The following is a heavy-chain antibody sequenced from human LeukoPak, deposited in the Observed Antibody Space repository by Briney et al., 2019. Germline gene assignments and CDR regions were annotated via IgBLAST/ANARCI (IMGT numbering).Heavy chain of an antibody. CDR1: GFTFSNYA. V-gene: IGHV3-23*01. D-gene: IGHD3-10*01. CDR3: AKDMHYYGSGSSFDY. J-gene: IGHJ4*02. Sequence: GGSLRLSCAASGFTFSNYAMRWVRQAPGKGLEWVSAISGSGGSTYYADSVKGRFTISRDNSKNTLYLQMNSLRAEDTAVYYCAKDMHYYGSGSSFDYWGQGTLVTVSS. CDR2: ISGSGGST.